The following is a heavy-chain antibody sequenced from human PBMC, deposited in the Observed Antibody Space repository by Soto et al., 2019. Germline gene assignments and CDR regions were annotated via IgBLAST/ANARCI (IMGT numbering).Heavy chain of an antibody. CDR2: ISSSSSYT. Sequence: QVQLVESGGGLVKPGGSLRLSCAASGFTFSDYYMSWIRQAPGKGLEWVSYISSSSSYTNYADSVKGRFTISRDNAKNSLYLQMNRLRAEDTAVYYCARITIAAARDVWGQGTTVTVSS. CDR1: GFTFSDYY. V-gene: IGHV3-11*05. CDR3: ARITIAAARDV. D-gene: IGHD6-13*01. J-gene: IGHJ6*02.